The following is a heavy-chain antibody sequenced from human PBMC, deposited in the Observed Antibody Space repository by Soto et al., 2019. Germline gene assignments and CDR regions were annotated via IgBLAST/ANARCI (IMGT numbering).Heavy chain of an antibody. V-gene: IGHV3-23*01. D-gene: IGHD5-12*01. CDR2: ISTSGGAT. J-gene: IGHJ4*02. CDR1: GFTFNSYA. Sequence: EVQLLESGGGLVQPGGSLRLSCAASGFTFNSYAMNWVRQAPGKGLEWVSGISTSGGATYYAVSVKGRFTISRDNSKXXXXXXXXXXXXXXXXXXXXXXXXXRPSGLPLYFDDWGQGTLVTVSS. CDR3: XXXXXRPSGLPLYFDD.